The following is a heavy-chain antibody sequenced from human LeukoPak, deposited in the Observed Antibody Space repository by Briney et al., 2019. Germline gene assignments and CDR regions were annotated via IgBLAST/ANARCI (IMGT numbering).Heavy chain of an antibody. D-gene: IGHD3-22*01. CDR3: ATPHYDSSGYYNY. V-gene: IGHV4-34*01. CDR1: GGSFSGYY. J-gene: IGHJ4*02. CDR2: INHSGST. Sequence: SETLSLTCAVYGGSFSGYYWSWIRQPPGKVLEWIGEINHSGSTNYNPSLKSRVTISVDTSKNQFSLKLSSVTAADTAVYYCATPHYDSSGYYNYWGQGTLVTVSS.